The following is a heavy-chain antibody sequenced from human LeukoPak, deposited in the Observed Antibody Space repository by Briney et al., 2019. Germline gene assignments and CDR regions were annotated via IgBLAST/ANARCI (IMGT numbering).Heavy chain of an antibody. CDR3: ARRIVGATSYFDY. CDR2: IHYSGST. Sequence: PSETLSLTCTVSGGSVSSGSYYWSWIRQPPGKGLEWIGYIHYSGSTNYSPSLKSRVTISEDTSKNQFSLKLSSVTAADTAVYYCARRIVGATSYFDYWGQGTLVTVSS. D-gene: IGHD1-26*01. V-gene: IGHV4-61*01. J-gene: IGHJ4*02. CDR1: GGSVSSGSYY.